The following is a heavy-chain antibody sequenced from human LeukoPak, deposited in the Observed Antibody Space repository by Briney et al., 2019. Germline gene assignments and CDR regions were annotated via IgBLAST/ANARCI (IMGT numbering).Heavy chain of an antibody. CDR3: ARAGYCSGGSCYGALDY. V-gene: IGHV1-46*01. Sequence: ASVKVSCKASGYTFTSYYMHWVRQAPGQGLEWMGIINPSGGSTSYAQKFQGRVTMTRDTSTNTVYMELSSLRSEDTAVYYCARAGYCSGGSCYGALDYWGQGTLVTVSS. D-gene: IGHD2-15*01. CDR1: GYTFTSYY. CDR2: INPSGGST. J-gene: IGHJ4*02.